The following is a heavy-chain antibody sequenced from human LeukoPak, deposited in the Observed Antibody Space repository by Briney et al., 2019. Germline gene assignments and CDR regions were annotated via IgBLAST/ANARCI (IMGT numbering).Heavy chain of an antibody. Sequence: SETLSLTCTVSGGSISSSRYYWGWIRQPPGKGLEWIGSIYYSGSTYYNPSLKSRVTISVDTSKNQFSLKLSSVTAAGTAVYFCARSTFYAGSGYFDYWGQGTLVTVSS. V-gene: IGHV4-39*01. CDR1: GGSISSSRYY. CDR3: ARSTFYAGSGYFDY. D-gene: IGHD3-22*01. J-gene: IGHJ4*02. CDR2: IYYSGST.